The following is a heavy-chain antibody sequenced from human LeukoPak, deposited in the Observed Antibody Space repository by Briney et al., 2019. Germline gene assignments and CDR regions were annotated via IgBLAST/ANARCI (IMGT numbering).Heavy chain of an antibody. CDR3: AKMVREFYTISYYFDY. J-gene: IGHJ4*02. D-gene: IGHD2-8*01. Sequence: GGSLRLSCAASGFTFSGYAMNWVRQAPGKGLEWVSCISGSGAGTYYADSVKGRFTISRDNSKNTLYLQMNSLRADDTAVYYCAKMVREFYTISYYFDYWGQGTLVTVSS. CDR1: GFTFSGYA. V-gene: IGHV3-23*01. CDR2: ISGSGAGT.